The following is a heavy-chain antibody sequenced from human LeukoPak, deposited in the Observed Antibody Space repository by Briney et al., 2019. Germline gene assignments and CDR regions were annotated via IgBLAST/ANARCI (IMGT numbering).Heavy chain of an antibody. CDR2: IYYSGST. D-gene: IGHD6-19*01. V-gene: IGHV4-59*01. Sequence: SETLSLTCTVSGGSISSYYWSWIRRPPGKGLEWIGYIYYSGSTNYNPSLKSRVTISVDTSKNQFSLKLSSVTAADTAVYYCARHLEYASGWFIQDYWGQGTLVTVSS. CDR3: ARHLEYASGWFIQDY. J-gene: IGHJ4*02. CDR1: GGSISSYY.